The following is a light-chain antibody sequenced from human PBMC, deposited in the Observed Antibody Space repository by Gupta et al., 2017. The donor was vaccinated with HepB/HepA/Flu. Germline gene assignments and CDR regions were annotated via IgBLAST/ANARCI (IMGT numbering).Light chain of an antibody. CDR2: DAS. Sequence: DIQMTQSPSSLSASVGDRVTITCQASQDISNYLNWYQQKPGKAPKLLIYDASNLETGVPSRFSGSGSGTDFTFTSSRLQPEDTATYYCQQHDNLPSFGQGTRLEIK. V-gene: IGKV1-33*01. J-gene: IGKJ5*01. CDR3: QQHDNLPS. CDR1: QDISNY.